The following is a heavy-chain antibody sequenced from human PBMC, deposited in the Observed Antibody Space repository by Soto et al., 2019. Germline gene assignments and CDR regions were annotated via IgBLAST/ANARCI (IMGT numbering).Heavy chain of an antibody. V-gene: IGHV2-70*01. CDR2: IDWDDDK. Sequence: SGPTLVNPTQTLTLTCTFSGFALSTSGMCVSWIRQPPGKALEWLALIDWDDDKYYSTSLKTRLTISKDTSKNQVVLTMTNMDPVDTATYYCARTGWWRTLDYYYGMDVWGQGTTVTVSS. J-gene: IGHJ6*02. CDR3: ARTGWWRTLDYYYGMDV. D-gene: IGHD2-15*01. CDR1: GFALSTSGMC.